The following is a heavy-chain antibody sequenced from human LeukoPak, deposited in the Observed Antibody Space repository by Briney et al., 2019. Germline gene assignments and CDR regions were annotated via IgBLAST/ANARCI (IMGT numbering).Heavy chain of an antibody. D-gene: IGHD3-9*01. Sequence: GGSLRLSCAASGFTFSSYSMNWVRQAPGKGLEWVSYISSSSTMYYADSVKGRFTISRDNAKNSLYLQMNSLRVEDTAVYYCARGLAYYDILTGYYISRALDYWGQGTLVAVSS. J-gene: IGHJ4*02. V-gene: IGHV3-48*01. CDR1: GFTFSSYS. CDR2: ISSSSTM. CDR3: ARGLAYYDILTGYYISRALDY.